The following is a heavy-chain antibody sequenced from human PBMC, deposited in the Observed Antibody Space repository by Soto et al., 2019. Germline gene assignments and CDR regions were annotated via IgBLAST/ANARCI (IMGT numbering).Heavy chain of an antibody. CDR2: IKQDGSER. J-gene: IGHJ5*02. V-gene: IGHV3-7*01. Sequence: GGSLSLSCAASGFTFGNYCMSWVRQAPGKGPEWVANIKQDGSERNYVDSVKGRFTISRDNAENSLYLQMNSLRVEDTGVYYCASARHIGPWGQGTLVTVSS. CDR3: ASARHIGP. CDR1: GFTFGNYC. D-gene: IGHD2-21*01.